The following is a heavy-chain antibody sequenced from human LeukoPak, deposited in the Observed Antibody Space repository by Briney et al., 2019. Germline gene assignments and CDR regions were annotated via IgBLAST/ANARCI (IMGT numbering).Heavy chain of an antibody. CDR3: ARSNHCSGGSCYSAWFYP. D-gene: IGHD2-15*01. J-gene: IGHJ5*02. Sequence: GGSLILSCSDSGFTFSSYWMQWVRQAPGKGLVWVSRINSDGSSTSYADSVRGRFTISRDNAKNTLYLQMNSLRAEDTAVYYCARSNHCSGGSCYSAWFYPWGQGTLVPVSA. V-gene: IGHV3-74*01. CDR2: INSDGSST. CDR1: GFTFSSYW.